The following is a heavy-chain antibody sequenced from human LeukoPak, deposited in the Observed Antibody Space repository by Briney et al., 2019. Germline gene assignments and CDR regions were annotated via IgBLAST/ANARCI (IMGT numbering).Heavy chain of an antibody. CDR2: ISYDGSNK. V-gene: IGHV3-30*03. CDR1: GFTFSSYG. Sequence: GGSLRLSCAASGFTFSSYGMHWVRQAPGKGLEWVAVISYDGSNKYYADSVKGRFTISRDNSKSTLYLQMNSLRAEDTAVYYCARDLAVAGQIDYWGQGTLVTVSS. D-gene: IGHD6-19*01. CDR3: ARDLAVAGQIDY. J-gene: IGHJ4*02.